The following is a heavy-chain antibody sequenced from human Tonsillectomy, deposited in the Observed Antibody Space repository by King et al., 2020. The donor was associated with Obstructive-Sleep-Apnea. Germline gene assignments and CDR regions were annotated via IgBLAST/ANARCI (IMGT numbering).Heavy chain of an antibody. CDR3: ARDRQQLVPGYYYYGLDV. CDR2: ISYSRSAI. Sequence: VQLVESGGGLVQPGGSLRLSCAASGFTFRSYSMNWVRQAPGKGLEWGSYISYSRSAIYFADSVKGRFIISRDNAENSLYLQRNSVRAEDTAVYWCARDRQQLVPGYYYYGLDVWGQGTTVTVSS. D-gene: IGHD6-13*01. V-gene: IGHV3-48*04. CDR1: GFTFRSYS. J-gene: IGHJ6*02.